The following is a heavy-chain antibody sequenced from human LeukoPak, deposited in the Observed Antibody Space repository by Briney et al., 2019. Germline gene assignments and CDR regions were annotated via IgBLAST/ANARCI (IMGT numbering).Heavy chain of an antibody. CDR2: IIPIFGTA. CDR1: GGTFSSYA. Sequence: SVKVSCKASGGTFSSYAISWVRQAPGQGLEWMGGIIPIFGTANYAQKFQGRVTITADESTSTAYMELSSLRSEDTAVYYCARDQRVIAAAAAEYFQHWGQGTLVTVSS. CDR3: ARDQRVIAAAAAEYFQH. J-gene: IGHJ1*01. V-gene: IGHV1-69*13. D-gene: IGHD6-13*01.